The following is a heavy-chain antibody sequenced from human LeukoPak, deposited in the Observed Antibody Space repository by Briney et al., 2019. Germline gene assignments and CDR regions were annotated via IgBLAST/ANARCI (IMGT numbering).Heavy chain of an antibody. V-gene: IGHV1-69*06. CDR3: ARAPLFMVGATNPALAPFDY. CDR1: GGTFSSYA. CDR2: IIPIFGTA. Sequence: GASVKVSCKASGGTFSSYAISWVRQGPGQGLEWRGGIIPIFGTANYAQKFQGRVTITADKSTSTAYMELSSLRSEDTAVYYCARAPLFMVGATNPALAPFDYWGQGTLVTVSS. D-gene: IGHD1-26*01. J-gene: IGHJ4*02.